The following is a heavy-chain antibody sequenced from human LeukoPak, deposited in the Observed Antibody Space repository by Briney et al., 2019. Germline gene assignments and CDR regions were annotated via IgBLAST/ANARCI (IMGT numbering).Heavy chain of an antibody. CDR3: RYYDSSGYYDLDY. CDR1: GFTFSSYS. CDR2: ISSSSSYI. Sequence: PGGSLRLSCAASGFTFSSYSMNWVRQAPGKGLEWVSSISSSSSYIYYADSVKGRFTISRDNAKNSLYLQMNSLRAEDTAVYYCRYYDSSGYYDLDYWGQGTLVTVSS. J-gene: IGHJ4*02. V-gene: IGHV3-21*01. D-gene: IGHD3-22*01.